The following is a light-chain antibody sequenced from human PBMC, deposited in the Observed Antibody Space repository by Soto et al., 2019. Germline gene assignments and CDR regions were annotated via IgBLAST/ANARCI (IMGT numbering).Light chain of an antibody. Sequence: QSLLTQPASVSGSPVQTITISCTGTSSDVCRYNTVSWYQHHSGKAPKLIIYEVTHRPAGICDRFSASKSGNTASLTISGLQAEDEADYYCGSYARRXTYVVGTGTKVXVX. V-gene: IGLV2-14*01. CDR3: GSYARRXTYV. CDR2: EVT. J-gene: IGLJ1*01. CDR1: SSDVCRYNT.